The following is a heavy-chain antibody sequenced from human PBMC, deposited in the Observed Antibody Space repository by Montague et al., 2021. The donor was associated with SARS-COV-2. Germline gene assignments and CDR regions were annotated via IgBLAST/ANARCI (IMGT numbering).Heavy chain of an antibody. CDR3: ARTPTRPLSLDS. CDR1: GGSISSSSYY. Sequence: SETLSLTCTVSGGSISSSSYYWGWIRQPPGKGPEWIGSIYYSGTTFYNPSLRSRVTMSVDTSKNQFSLRLGSVTAADTAVFYCARTPTRPLSLDSWGQGTLVTVSS. V-gene: IGHV4-39*01. J-gene: IGHJ4*02. D-gene: IGHD6-6*01. CDR2: IYYSGTT.